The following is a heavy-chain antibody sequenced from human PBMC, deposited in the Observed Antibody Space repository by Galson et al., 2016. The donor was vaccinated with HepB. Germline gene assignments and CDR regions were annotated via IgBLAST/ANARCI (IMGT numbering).Heavy chain of an antibody. Sequence: SLRLSCAASGFTVSNNYMNWVRQPPGKGLEWVSVTYSGGSTYYADSVKGRFTISRDSSKNTLYLQMNSLRAADTAVYYCARGGEYSTSYSLDYWGQGTLVAVSS. V-gene: IGHV3-53*01. CDR3: ARGGEYSTSYSLDY. CDR2: TYSGGST. CDR1: GFTVSNNY. J-gene: IGHJ4*02. D-gene: IGHD2/OR15-2a*01.